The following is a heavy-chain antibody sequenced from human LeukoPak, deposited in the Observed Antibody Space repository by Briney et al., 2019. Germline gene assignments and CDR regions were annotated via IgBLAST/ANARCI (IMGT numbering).Heavy chain of an antibody. V-gene: IGHV3-23*01. CDR2: ISGGGGTT. D-gene: IGHD1-26*01. Sequence: GGSLRLSCAASGFTFSTYAMNWLRQAPGKGLEWVSVISGGGGTTYYADSVKGRFTISRDNSKNTLFVLMNSLRAEDTAVYYCAGSGSYNYWGQGTLVTVSS. CDR1: GFTFSTYA. CDR3: AGSGSYNY. J-gene: IGHJ4*02.